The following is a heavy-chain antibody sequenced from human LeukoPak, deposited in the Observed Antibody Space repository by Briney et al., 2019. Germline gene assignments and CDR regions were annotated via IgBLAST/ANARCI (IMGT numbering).Heavy chain of an antibody. CDR2: INSDGSST. D-gene: IGHD1-26*01. Sequence: GGSLRLSCAASGFTFSRYWMHWVRQAPGKGLVWVSRINSDGSSTSYADSVKGRFTISRDNAKNTLYLQMNSLRAEDTAVYYCARDPSGSVWGSFDYWGQGTLVTVSS. V-gene: IGHV3-74*01. CDR3: ARDPSGSVWGSFDY. J-gene: IGHJ4*02. CDR1: GFTFSRYW.